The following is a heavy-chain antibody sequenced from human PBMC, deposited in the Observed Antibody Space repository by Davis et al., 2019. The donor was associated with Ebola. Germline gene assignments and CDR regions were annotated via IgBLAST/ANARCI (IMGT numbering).Heavy chain of an antibody. V-gene: IGHV3-9*01. J-gene: IGHJ5*02. CDR2: ITWDSSRK. CDR1: GFNFDDYA. D-gene: IGHD2-2*01. Sequence: GGSLRLSCVASGFNFDDYAMHWLRHIPGKGLEWVSGITWDSSRKVYADSVKGRFIISRDSAKKSLFLQMNRLRVDDAAFYYCAKDPTSSPLFNWFDPWGPGTLVTVSS. CDR3: AKDPTSSPLFNWFDP.